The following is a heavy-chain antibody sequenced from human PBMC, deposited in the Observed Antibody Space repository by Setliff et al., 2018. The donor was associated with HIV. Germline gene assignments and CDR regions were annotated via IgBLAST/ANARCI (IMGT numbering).Heavy chain of an antibody. Sequence: GWSLRLSCAGSGFTVNSGAMNWVRQAPGKGLEWVSTVGCWGTCTYFADSVKGRFTISADTSKNTLYLQMTRLSAEDTAVYYCARDLDPYFAMAVWGQGTTVTVS. J-gene: IGHJ6*02. CDR1: GFTVNSGA. CDR2: VGCWGTCT. CDR3: ARDLDPYFAMAV. V-gene: IGHV3-23*01.